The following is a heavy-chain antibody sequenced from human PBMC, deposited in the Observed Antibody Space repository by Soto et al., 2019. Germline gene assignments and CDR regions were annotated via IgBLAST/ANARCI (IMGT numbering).Heavy chain of an antibody. D-gene: IGHD6-19*01. CDR1: GYTFTGYY. V-gene: IGHV1-2*04. J-gene: IGHJ6*02. Sequence: ASVKVSCKASGYTFTGYYMHWVRQAPGQGLEWMGWINPNSGGTNYAQKFQGWVTMTRDTSISTAYMELSRLRSDDTAVYYCARDLSGREIDGKDVWGQGTTVTVSS. CDR3: ARDLSGREIDGKDV. CDR2: INPNSGGT.